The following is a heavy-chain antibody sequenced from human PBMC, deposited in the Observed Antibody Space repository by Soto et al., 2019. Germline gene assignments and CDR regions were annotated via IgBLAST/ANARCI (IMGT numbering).Heavy chain of an antibody. CDR1: GGSITSYY. CDR3: AIGSGWQDMDY. D-gene: IGHD6-19*01. V-gene: IGHV4-4*07. Sequence: SETLSLTCTVSGGSITSYYWSWIRQPAGKGLEWIGRSYSSGNTDYNPSLKSRVTMSADTSKNQFSLKLISVTAADTAVYYCAIGSGWQDMDYWGQGTLVTAPQ. J-gene: IGHJ4*02. CDR2: SYSSGNT.